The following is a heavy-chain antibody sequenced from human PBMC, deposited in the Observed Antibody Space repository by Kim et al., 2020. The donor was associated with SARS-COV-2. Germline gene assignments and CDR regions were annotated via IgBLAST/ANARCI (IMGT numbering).Heavy chain of an antibody. J-gene: IGHJ4*02. D-gene: IGHD5-18*01. CDR3: ARHGRHSYGLNFDY. V-gene: IGHV4-59*08. Sequence: NPSLKSRVTISVDTSKNQFSLKLSSVTAADTAVYYCARHGRHSYGLNFDYWGQGTLVTVSS.